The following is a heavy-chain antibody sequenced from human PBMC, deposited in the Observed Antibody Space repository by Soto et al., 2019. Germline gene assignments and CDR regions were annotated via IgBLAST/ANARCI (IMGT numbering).Heavy chain of an antibody. V-gene: IGHV5-51*01. Sequence: GQSLQISCKGSGCSFTSYWIGWVRQMPGKGLEWMGIIYPGDSDTRYSPSFQGQVTISADKSISTAYLQWSSLKASDTAMYYCARLPLGYCSGGSCYSYYYYYGMDVCGQGTTVTVSS. D-gene: IGHD2-15*01. CDR2: IYPGDSDT. CDR3: ARLPLGYCSGGSCYSYYYYYGMDV. J-gene: IGHJ6*02. CDR1: GCSFTSYW.